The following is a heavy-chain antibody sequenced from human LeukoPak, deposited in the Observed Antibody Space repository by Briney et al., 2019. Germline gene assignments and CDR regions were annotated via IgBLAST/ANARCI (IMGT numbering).Heavy chain of an antibody. CDR1: GFTSSSYS. J-gene: IGHJ5*02. CDR2: ISSSSSYI. D-gene: IGHD2-2*01. Sequence: GGSLRLSCAASGFTSSSYSMNWVRQAPGKGLEWVSSISSSSSYIYYADSVKGRFTISRDNAKNSLYLQMNSLRAEDTAVYYCARGAYIVVVPAAKKPPLGFDPWGQGTLVTVSS. CDR3: ARGAYIVVVPAAKKPPLGFDP. V-gene: IGHV3-21*01.